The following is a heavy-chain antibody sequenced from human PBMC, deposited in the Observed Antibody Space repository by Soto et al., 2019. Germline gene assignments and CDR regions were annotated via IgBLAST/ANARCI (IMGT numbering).Heavy chain of an antibody. V-gene: IGHV1-24*01. CDR2: FDPEDGET. CDR1: GYTLTELS. D-gene: IGHD3-10*01. Sequence: ASVKVSCKVSGYTLTELSMHWVRQAPGKGLEWMGGFDPEDGETIYAQKFQGRVTMTEDTSTDTAYMELSSLRSEDTAVYYCATGFDPPSTLNTRRRPLDYWGQGTLVTVSS. J-gene: IGHJ4*02. CDR3: ATGFDPPSTLNTRRRPLDY.